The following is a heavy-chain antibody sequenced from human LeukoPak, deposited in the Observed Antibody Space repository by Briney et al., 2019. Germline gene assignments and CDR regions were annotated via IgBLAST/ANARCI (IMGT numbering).Heavy chain of an antibody. CDR2: IYYSGNT. Sequence: MSSETLSLTCTVSGGSFNSGYWSWLRQPPGKGLEWIGYIYYSGNTNYNPSLKSRVTISVDTSKNQFSLKLSSVTAADTAVYYCARHIPDYYDSSGYLDYWGQGTLVTVSS. V-gene: IGHV4-59*08. D-gene: IGHD3-22*01. CDR3: ARHIPDYYDSSGYLDY. CDR1: GGSFNSGY. J-gene: IGHJ4*02.